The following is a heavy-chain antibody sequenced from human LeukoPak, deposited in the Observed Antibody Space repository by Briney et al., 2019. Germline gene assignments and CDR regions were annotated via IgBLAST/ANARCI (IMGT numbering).Heavy chain of an antibody. CDR3: ATQGEWELPLDY. V-gene: IGHV4-34*01. D-gene: IGHD1-26*01. CDR1: GGPFSGYY. CDR2: INHSGST. Sequence: SETLSLTCAVYGGPFSGYYWSWIRQPPGKGLEWIGEINHSGSTNYNPSLKSRVTISVDTSKNQFSLKLSSVTAADTAVYYCATQGEWELPLDYWGQGTLVTVSS. J-gene: IGHJ4*02.